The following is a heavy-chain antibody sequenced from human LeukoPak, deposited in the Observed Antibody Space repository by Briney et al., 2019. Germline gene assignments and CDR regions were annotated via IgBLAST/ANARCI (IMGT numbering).Heavy chain of an antibody. CDR3: ARVEYSSSADFDY. Sequence: SETLSLTCTVSGGSISSYYWSWIRQPPGKGLEWIGYIYYSGSTNYNPSLKSRVTISVDTSKNQFSLKLSSVTAADAAVYYCARVEYSSSADFDYWGQGTLVTVSS. CDR2: IYYSGST. CDR1: GGSISSYY. V-gene: IGHV4-59*12. J-gene: IGHJ4*02. D-gene: IGHD6-6*01.